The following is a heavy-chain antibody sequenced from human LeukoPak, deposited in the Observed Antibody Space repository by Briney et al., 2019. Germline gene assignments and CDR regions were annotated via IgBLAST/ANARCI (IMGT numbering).Heavy chain of an antibody. V-gene: IGHV1-69*10. CDR2: IIPILGMA. CDR1: GHTFSDYY. D-gene: IGHD2-2*01. Sequence: GASVKVSCKASGHTFSDYYLHWMRQAPGQGLERMGGIIPILGMANYAQKFQGRVTITADKSTSTAYMELSSLRSEDTAVYYCARDWGDLVVVPAAISEEYYYYGMDVWGQGTTVTVSS. CDR3: ARDWGDLVVVPAAISEEYYYYGMDV. J-gene: IGHJ6*02.